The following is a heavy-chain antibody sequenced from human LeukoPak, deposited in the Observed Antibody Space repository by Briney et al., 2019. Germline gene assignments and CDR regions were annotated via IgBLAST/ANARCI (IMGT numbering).Heavy chain of an antibody. CDR3: ARYGSIAAAGTFDY. D-gene: IGHD6-13*01. CDR2: VKQDGSER. J-gene: IGHJ4*02. V-gene: IGHV3-7*04. CDR1: GFTFSRFW. Sequence: GGSLRLSCAASGFTFSRFWMSWVRQAPGRGLEWVANVKQDGSERYYVDSVKGRFTITRDNAKNSLYLQMNSLRAEDMAVYYCARYGSIAAAGTFDYWGQGTLVTVSS.